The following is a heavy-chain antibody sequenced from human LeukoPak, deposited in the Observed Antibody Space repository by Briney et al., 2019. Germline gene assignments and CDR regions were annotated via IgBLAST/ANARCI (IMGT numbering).Heavy chain of an antibody. V-gene: IGHV4-31*03. CDR3: AREEWSGTNWFDP. CDR2: IYYSGST. J-gene: IGHJ5*02. Sequence: SQTLSLTCTVSGGSISSGGYYWSWIRQHPGKGLEWIGYIYYSGSTYYNPSLKSRVTISVDTSKNQFSLKLSSVTAADTAVYYCAREEWSGTNWFDPWGQGTLVTVSS. CDR1: GGSISSGGYY. D-gene: IGHD3-3*01.